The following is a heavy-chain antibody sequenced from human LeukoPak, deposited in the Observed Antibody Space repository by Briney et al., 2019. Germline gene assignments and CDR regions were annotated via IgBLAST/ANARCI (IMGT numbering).Heavy chain of an antibody. Sequence: GGSLRLSCAASGFPFSDAWMSWVRQGPGKGLEWVARFKSRDDRGTIDYGTPVRGRFIISRDDSRGMLYLQMNRLKIEDTGVYYCTTGGTKFDRWGQGTLVTVSS. V-gene: IGHV3-15*01. CDR1: GFPFSDAW. CDR2: FKSRDDRGTI. J-gene: IGHJ5*02. CDR3: TTGGTKFDR. D-gene: IGHD1-7*01.